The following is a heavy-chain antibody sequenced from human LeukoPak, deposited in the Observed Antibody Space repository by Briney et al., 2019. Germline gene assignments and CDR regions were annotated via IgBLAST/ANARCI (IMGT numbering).Heavy chain of an antibody. V-gene: IGHV4-39*07. D-gene: IGHD3-22*01. CDR1: GGSISSSSYY. CDR3: ARGFSPRGVVMTR. J-gene: IGHJ4*02. CDR2: IYYSGST. Sequence: SETLSLTCTVSGGSISSSSYYWGWIRQPPGKGLEWIGSIYYSGSTYYNPSLKSRVTISVDTSKNQFSLKLSSVTAADTAVYYCARGFSPRGVVMTRWGQGTLVTVSS.